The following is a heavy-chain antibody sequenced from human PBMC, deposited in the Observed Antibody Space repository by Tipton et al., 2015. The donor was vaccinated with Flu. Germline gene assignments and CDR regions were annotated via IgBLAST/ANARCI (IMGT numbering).Heavy chain of an antibody. CDR1: GGSISDYY. D-gene: IGHD3-22*01. CDR3: ATLYYYDSSGYPLFQH. J-gene: IGHJ1*01. V-gene: IGHV4-59*12. Sequence: TLSLTCSASGGSISDYYWSWVRQPPGKGLEWIGYIYNSGSTNYNPSLKSRVIMSVDTSKNQLFLKLTSVTAADTAIYYCATLYYYDSSGYPLFQHWGQGTLVTVSS. CDR2: IYNSGST.